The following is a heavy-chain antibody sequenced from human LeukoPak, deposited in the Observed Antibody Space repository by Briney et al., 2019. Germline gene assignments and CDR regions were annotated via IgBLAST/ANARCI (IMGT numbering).Heavy chain of an antibody. CDR3: ARVYYDILTGYPGDWFDP. CDR1: GGTFSSYA. V-gene: IGHV1-69*05. D-gene: IGHD3-9*01. Sequence: ASVKVSCKASGGTFSSYAISWVRQAPGQGLEWMGGIIPIFGTANYAQKFQGRVTITTDESTRTAYMELSSLRSEDTAVYYCARVYYDILTGYPGDWFDPWGQGTLVTVYS. CDR2: IIPIFGTA. J-gene: IGHJ5*02.